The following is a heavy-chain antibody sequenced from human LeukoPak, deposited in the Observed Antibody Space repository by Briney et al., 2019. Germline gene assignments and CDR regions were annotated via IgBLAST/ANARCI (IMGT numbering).Heavy chain of an antibody. Sequence: PGGSLRLSCAASGFTFSSYAMHWVRQAPGKGLEWVAVISYGGSNKYYADSVKGRLTISRDNSKNTLYLQMNSLRAEDTAVYYCARVGYDSSGYPQEYFDYWGQGTLVTVSS. V-gene: IGHV3-30-3*01. D-gene: IGHD3-22*01. CDR3: ARVGYDSSGYPQEYFDY. CDR1: GFTFSSYA. CDR2: ISYGGSNK. J-gene: IGHJ4*02.